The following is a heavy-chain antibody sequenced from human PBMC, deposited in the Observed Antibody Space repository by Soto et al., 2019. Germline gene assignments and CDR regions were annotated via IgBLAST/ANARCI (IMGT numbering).Heavy chain of an antibody. CDR1: GYTFISYG. V-gene: IGHV1-18*01. J-gene: IGHJ4*02. Sequence: GASVKVSCKASGYTFISYGIGWVRQAPGQGLEWMGWISAYNGNTHYAQKLQGRVTMTTDTSTSTAYMELRSLRSDDTAVYYCARVQSGYDFAYWGQGTLVTVSS. CDR2: ISAYNGNT. D-gene: IGHD5-12*01. CDR3: ARVQSGYDFAY.